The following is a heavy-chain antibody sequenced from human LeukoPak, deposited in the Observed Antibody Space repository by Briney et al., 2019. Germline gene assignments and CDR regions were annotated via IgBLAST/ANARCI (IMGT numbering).Heavy chain of an antibody. CDR1: GFSFSSYS. CDR2: INEGSTYT. Sequence: PGGSLRLSCAASGFSFSSYSMNWVRQAPGKGQEWVSYINEGSTYTYYAKSVKGRFTISRDNAKNSLYLQMNSLRGEDTAVYYCARDDAATARASGMDVWGKGTTVTVSS. D-gene: IGHD6-6*01. V-gene: IGHV3-21*01. CDR3: ARDDAATARASGMDV. J-gene: IGHJ6*04.